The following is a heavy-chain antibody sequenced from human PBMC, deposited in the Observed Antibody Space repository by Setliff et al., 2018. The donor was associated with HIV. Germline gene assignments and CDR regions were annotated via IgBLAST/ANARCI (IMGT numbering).Heavy chain of an antibody. Sequence: SETLSLTCTVSGVSISSHYLSWIRQPPGKGLEWIGYVSYSGSTNYNPSLKSRVTISPDASKNQFTLKLQSVTAADTAVYYCARGRMFGEFDFDYWGQGTLVTVSS. D-gene: IGHD3-10*02. CDR1: GVSISSHY. CDR3: ARGRMFGEFDFDY. V-gene: IGHV4-59*11. J-gene: IGHJ4*02. CDR2: VSYSGST.